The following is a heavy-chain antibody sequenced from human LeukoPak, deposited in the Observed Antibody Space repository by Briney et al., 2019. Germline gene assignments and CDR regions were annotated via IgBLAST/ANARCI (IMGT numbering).Heavy chain of an antibody. CDR2: ISSSSSYI. D-gene: IGHD2-2*02. CDR1: GFTFSSYS. J-gene: IGHJ6*03. CDR3: ARGRSPRCSSTSCYTSYYYYMDV. Sequence: KAGGSLRLSCAASGFTFSSYSMSWVRQAPGKGLEWVSSISSSSSYIYYADSVKGRFTISRDNAKNSLYLQMNSLRAEDTVVYYCARGRSPRCSSTSCYTSYYYYMDVWGKGTTVTVSS. V-gene: IGHV3-21*01.